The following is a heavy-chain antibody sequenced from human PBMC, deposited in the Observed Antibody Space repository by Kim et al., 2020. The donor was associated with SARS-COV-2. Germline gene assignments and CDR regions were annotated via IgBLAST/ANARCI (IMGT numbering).Heavy chain of an antibody. CDR2: IIGSGGST. CDR1: GFTFSSDT. CDR3: AKTVGVSGGRGWFAP. J-gene: IGHJ5*02. D-gene: IGHD3-16*01. V-gene: IGHV3-23*01. Sequence: GGSLRLSCAASGFTFSSDTMSWVRQAPGKGLEWVSSIIGSGGSTYYADSVRGRFTISRDNSKNTLYLQMNSLRAEDTAVYYCAKTVGVSGGRGWFAPWGQGSLVTVSS.